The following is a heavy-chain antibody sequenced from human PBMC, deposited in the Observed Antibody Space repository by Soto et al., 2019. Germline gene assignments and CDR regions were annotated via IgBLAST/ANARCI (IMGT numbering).Heavy chain of an antibody. V-gene: IGHV4-59*01. CDR3: ARDKQYGDPLNYYMDV. CDR2: IYYSGST. J-gene: IGHJ6*03. Sequence: SETLSLTCTVSGGSISSYYWSWIRQPPGKGLEWIGYIYYSGSTNYNPSLKSRVTISVDTSKNQFSLKLSSVTAADTAVYYCARDKQYGDPLNYYMDVWGKGTTVTVS. CDR1: GGSISSYY. D-gene: IGHD4-17*01.